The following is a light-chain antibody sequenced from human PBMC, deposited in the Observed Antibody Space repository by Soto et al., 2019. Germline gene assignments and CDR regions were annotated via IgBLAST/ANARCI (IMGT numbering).Light chain of an antibody. Sequence: EIVLTQSPVTLSLSPGEIATLSCSASQSVSNNYLAWYQQKPGQAPRLLIYGASNRATGIPARFSGSGSGTEFTLTISSLQSEDFAVYYCQKYNNWPRTFGQGTKVDI. CDR1: QSVSNN. CDR2: GAS. CDR3: QKYNNWPRT. V-gene: IGKV3D-15*01. J-gene: IGKJ1*01.